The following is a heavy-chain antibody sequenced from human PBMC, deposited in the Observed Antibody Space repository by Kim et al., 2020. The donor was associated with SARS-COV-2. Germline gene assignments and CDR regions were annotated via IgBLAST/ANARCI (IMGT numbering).Heavy chain of an antibody. D-gene: IGHD6-19*01. V-gene: IGHV3-7*03. CDR3: AKGVSVAPHYYYNYGMDG. J-gene: IGHJ6*02. CDR1: EFTFSTSW. CDR2: IKQDAYES. Sequence: GGSLRLSCAASEFTFSTSWMTWVRQAPGKGLEWVASIKQDAYESYYVDSVKGRFTISRDNAKNLLYLQMNSLRPEDTAVYYCAKGVSVAPHYYYNYGMDGWGQGTTVTVSS.